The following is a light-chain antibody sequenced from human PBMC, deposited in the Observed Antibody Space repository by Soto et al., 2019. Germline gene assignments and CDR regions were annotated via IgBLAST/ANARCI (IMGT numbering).Light chain of an antibody. CDR3: QHYVYPQWT. Sequence: EIGLTQSPATVSLSTGERATLSCRASQTGSNSYLAWYQQKSGQAPRLLIYGVSTRATGTPDRFSGSGSGTEFTLTIRRLEPEDFAVYFCQHYVYPQWTFGPGTKVDIK. CDR2: GVS. J-gene: IGKJ1*01. V-gene: IGKV3-20*01. CDR1: QTGSNSY.